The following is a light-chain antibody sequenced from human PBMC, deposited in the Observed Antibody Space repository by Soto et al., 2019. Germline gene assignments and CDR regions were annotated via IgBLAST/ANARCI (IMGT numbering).Light chain of an antibody. CDR3: YSYYSSRSGYVV. Sequence: QSVLTQPPSVSGAPGQRVTISCTGSSSNIGAGYDVHWYQQLPGTAPKLLIYGNTNRPSGVPDRFSGSKSGASASLAITGLQAEDEADYYCYSYYSSRSGYVVFGGGTKLTVL. J-gene: IGLJ2*01. CDR1: SSNIGAGYD. CDR2: GNT. V-gene: IGLV1-40*01.